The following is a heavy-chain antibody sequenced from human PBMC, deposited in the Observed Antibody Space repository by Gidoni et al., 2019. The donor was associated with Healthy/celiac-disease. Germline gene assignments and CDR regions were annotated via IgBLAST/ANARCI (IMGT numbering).Heavy chain of an antibody. CDR2: INHSGST. D-gene: IGHD1-7*01. CDR1: GGSFSGYY. V-gene: IGHV4-34*01. CDR3: ARAWGTGTHSSDP. J-gene: IGHJ5*02. Sequence: APIRQWGAGLLKPSETLSLTCAVYGGSFSGYYWSWIRQPPGKGLEWIGEINHSGSTNYNPSLKSRVTISVDTSKNQFSLKLSSVTAADTAVYYCARAWGTGTHSSDPWGQGTLVTVSS.